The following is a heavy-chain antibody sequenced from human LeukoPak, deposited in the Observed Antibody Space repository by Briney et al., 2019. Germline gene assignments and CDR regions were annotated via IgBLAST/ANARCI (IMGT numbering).Heavy chain of an antibody. J-gene: IGHJ5*02. V-gene: IGHV3-23*01. CDR1: GFTFNLYA. CDR3: AKDRGPYLGIDNNWFDP. CDR2: ISGYGANT. Sequence: GGSRRLSCAASGFTFNLYAMSWVRQVPGEGLEWVSGISGYGANTYYADSVKGRFTISRDNSKNTVYLQMNSLTVEDTAVYHCAKDRGPYLGIDNNWFDPWGQGTLVSVSS. D-gene: IGHD1-26*01.